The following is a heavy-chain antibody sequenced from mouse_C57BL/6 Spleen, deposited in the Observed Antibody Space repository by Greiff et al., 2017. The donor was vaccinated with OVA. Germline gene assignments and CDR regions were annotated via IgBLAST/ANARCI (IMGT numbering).Heavy chain of an antibody. CDR1: GYTFTSYW. D-gene: IGHD1-1*01. CDR2: IDPSDSYT. J-gene: IGHJ2*01. Sequence: QVQLQQSGAELVKPGASVKLSCKASGYTFTSYWMQWVKQRPGQGLEWIGEIDPSDSYTNYNQKFKGKATLTVDTSSSTAYMQLSSLTSEDSAVYYCAVYGSFDYWGQGTTLTVSS. V-gene: IGHV1-50*01. CDR3: AVYGSFDY.